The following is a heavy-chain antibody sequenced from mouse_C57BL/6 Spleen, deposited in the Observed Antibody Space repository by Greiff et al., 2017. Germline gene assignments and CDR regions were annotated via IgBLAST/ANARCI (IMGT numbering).Heavy chain of an antibody. CDR2: ISDGGSYT. Sequence: EVKLMESGGGLVKPGGSLKLSCAASGFTFSSYAMSWVRQTPEKRLEWVATISDGGSYTYYPDNVKGRFTISRDNAKNNLYLQMSHLKSEDTAMYYCARDHWEDYAMDYWGQGTSVTVSS. CDR3: ARDHWEDYAMDY. V-gene: IGHV5-4*01. J-gene: IGHJ4*01. CDR1: GFTFSSYA. D-gene: IGHD4-1*01.